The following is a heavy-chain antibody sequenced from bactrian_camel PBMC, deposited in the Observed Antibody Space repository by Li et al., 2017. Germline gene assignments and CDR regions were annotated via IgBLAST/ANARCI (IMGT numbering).Heavy chain of an antibody. Sequence: HVQLVESGGASVQAGGSLRLSCAYSAFTFSSRYMGWFRQAPGKQREGVATIYTGGGATSYADSVKGRFTISKSRNGLFLDMKDLKIEDTATYYCTDRAYYSDTNIRRTYGVWGQGTQVTVS. CDR1: AFTFSSRY. V-gene: IGHV3S54*01. CDR3: TDRAYYSDTNIRRTYGV. J-gene: IGHJ4*01. D-gene: IGHD4*01. CDR2: IYTGGGAT.